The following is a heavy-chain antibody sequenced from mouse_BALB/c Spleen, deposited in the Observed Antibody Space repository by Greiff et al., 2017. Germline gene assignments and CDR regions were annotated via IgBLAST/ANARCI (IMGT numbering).Heavy chain of an antibody. Sequence: VQLKESGAELVKPGASVKLSCTASGFNIKDTYMHWVKQRPEQGLEWIGRIDPANGNTKYDPKFQGKATITADTSSNTAYLQLSSLTSEDTAVYYCARQLGPAFAYWGQGTLVTVSA. CDR3: ARQLGPAFAY. D-gene: IGHD3-1*01. V-gene: IGHV14-3*02. CDR2: IDPANGNT. CDR1: GFNIKDTY. J-gene: IGHJ3*01.